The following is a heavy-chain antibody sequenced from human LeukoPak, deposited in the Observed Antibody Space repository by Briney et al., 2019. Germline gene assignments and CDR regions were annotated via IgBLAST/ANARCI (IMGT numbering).Heavy chain of an antibody. V-gene: IGHV5-51*01. CDR2: IYPGDSDT. J-gene: IGHJ4*02. D-gene: IGHD6-13*01. CDR1: GYKFTSYW. CDR3: ARLLRNIAAAVYFFDY. Sequence: PGESLKISCKGSGYKFTSYWIGWVRQLPGKGLEWMGIIYPGDSDTRYSPSFQGQVTISADKSINTAYLQWSSLKASDTAMYYCARLLRNIAAAVYFFDYWGQGTLVTVSS.